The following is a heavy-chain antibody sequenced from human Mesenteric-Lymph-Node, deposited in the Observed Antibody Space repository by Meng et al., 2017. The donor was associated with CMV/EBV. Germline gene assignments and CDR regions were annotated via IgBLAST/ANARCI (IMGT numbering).Heavy chain of an antibody. V-gene: IGHV4-31*02. CDR3: ARASYDSSGYYFPRFDP. CDR1: SLSSDGYS. CDR2: IYFSGST. Sequence: SLSSDGYSLTWFRQHPGQRLPWLGYIYFSGSTSYNPSLKCRVIISVDTSKNQFSLKLRSVTAADTAVYYCARASYDSSGYYFPRFDPWGQGTLVTVSS. J-gene: IGHJ5*02. D-gene: IGHD3-22*01.